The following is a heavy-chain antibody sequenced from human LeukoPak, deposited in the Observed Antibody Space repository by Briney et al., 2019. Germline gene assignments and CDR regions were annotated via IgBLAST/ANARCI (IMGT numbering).Heavy chain of an antibody. D-gene: IGHD3-16*01. CDR2: ISSSGSTI. CDR1: GFTFSSYE. CDR3: ARGSMITFGALDY. V-gene: IGHV3-48*03. J-gene: IGHJ4*02. Sequence: HPGGSLRLSCAASGFTFSSYEMNWVRQAPGKGLEWVSYISSSGSTIYYADSVKGRFTISRDNAKNSLYLQMNSLRAEDTAVYYCARGSMITFGALDYWGQGTLVTVSS.